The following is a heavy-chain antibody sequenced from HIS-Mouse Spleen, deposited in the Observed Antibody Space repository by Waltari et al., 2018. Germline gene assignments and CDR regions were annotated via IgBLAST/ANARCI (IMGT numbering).Heavy chain of an antibody. Sequence: QVQLQQWGAGLLKPSETLSLTCAVYGGSFSGYYWSWIRQPPGKGLGWIGEINTRGITNYNPSLRGRVTISVDTAKNQFSLKLSSVTAADTAVYYWAGRGGYCSSTSCYAFDYWGQGTLVTVSS. D-gene: IGHD2-2*01. V-gene: IGHV4-34*01. CDR2: INTRGIT. CDR3: AGRGGYCSSTSCYAFDY. J-gene: IGHJ4*02. CDR1: GGSFSGYY.